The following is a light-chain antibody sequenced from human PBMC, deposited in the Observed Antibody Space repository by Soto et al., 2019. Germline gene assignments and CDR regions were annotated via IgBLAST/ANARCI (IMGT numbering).Light chain of an antibody. Sequence: QSALTQPASVPGSPGQSITISGTGTSTDIGIDKLVSWYQQHPARAPKLMIYEGIKRPSGVSDRFSGSKSGNTASLTICGLGAEVEADYDWCSYVNTNKGLFGGGSKLTVL. CDR3: CSYVNTNKGL. CDR2: EGI. J-gene: IGLJ2*01. CDR1: STDIGIDKL. V-gene: IGLV2-23*01.